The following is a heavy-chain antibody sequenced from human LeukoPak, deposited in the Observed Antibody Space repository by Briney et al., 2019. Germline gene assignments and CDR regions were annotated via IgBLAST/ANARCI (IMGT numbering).Heavy chain of an antibody. CDR1: GYTSTSYG. D-gene: IGHD2-2*01. J-gene: IGHJ5*02. CDR3: ARGLGYCISTSCYESWFDP. CDR2: ISAYNGNT. Sequence: ASVKVSCKASGYTSTSYGISWVRQAPGQGLEWMGWISAYNGNTNYAQKLQGRVTMTTDTSTSTAYMELRSLRSDDTAVYYCARGLGYCISTSCYESWFDPWGRGTLVTVSS. V-gene: IGHV1-18*01.